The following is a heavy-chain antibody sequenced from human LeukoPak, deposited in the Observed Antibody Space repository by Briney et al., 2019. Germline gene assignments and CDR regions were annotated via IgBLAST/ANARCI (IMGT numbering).Heavy chain of an antibody. CDR2: ISGSGGST. V-gene: IGHV3-23*01. Sequence: PGGSLRLSCAASGFTVSSNYMSWVRQAPGKGLEWVSAISGSGGSTYYADSVKGRFTISRDNSKNTLYLQMNSLRAEDTAVYYCAKVPLMVRGVIWWFDPWGQGTLVTVSS. D-gene: IGHD3-10*01. CDR1: GFTVSSNY. J-gene: IGHJ5*02. CDR3: AKVPLMVRGVIWWFDP.